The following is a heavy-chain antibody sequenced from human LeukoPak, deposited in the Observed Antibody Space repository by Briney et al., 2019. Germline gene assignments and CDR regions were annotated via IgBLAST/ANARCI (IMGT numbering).Heavy chain of an antibody. Sequence: GGSLRLSCAASGFTFDDYAMHWVRQAPGKGLEWVSGISWDSGSTGYADSVKGRFTISRDNAKNSLYLQMNSLRAEDTALYYCAKEMDSQTIVGATDLEYWGQGTLVTVSS. J-gene: IGHJ4*02. D-gene: IGHD1-26*01. CDR2: ISWDSGST. CDR3: AKEMDSQTIVGATDLEY. V-gene: IGHV3-9*01. CDR1: GFTFDDYA.